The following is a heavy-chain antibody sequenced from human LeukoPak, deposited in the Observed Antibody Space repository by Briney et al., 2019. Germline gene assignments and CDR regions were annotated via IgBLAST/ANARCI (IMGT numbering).Heavy chain of an antibody. J-gene: IGHJ4*02. Sequence: SETLSLTCSVSGGSISTYYWSWMRQPPGKGLEWIGEINHSGSTNYNPSLKSRVTISVDTSKNQFSLKLSSVTAADTAVYYCARRSYYDSSGYVPFDYWGQGTLVTVSS. CDR2: INHSGST. V-gene: IGHV4-34*01. CDR1: GGSISTYY. CDR3: ARRSYYDSSGYVPFDY. D-gene: IGHD3-22*01.